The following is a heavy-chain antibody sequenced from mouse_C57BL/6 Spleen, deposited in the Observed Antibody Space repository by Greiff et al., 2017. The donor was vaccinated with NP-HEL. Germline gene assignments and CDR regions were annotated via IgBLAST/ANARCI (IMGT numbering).Heavy chain of an antibody. D-gene: IGHD2-4*01. CDR1: GFSLTSYG. CDR2: IWSGGST. V-gene: IGHV2-2*01. CDR3: ARRYYDYLAWFAY. Sequence: QVQLKESGPGLVQPSQSLSITCTVSGFSLTSYGVHWVRQSPGKGLEWLGVIWSGGSTDYNAAFISRLSISKDNTKSQVFFKMNSQQADDTAIYYCARRYYDYLAWFAYWGQGTLVTVSA. J-gene: IGHJ3*01.